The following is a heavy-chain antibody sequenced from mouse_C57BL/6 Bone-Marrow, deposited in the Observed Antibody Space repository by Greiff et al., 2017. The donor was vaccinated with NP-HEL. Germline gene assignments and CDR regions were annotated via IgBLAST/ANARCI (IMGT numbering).Heavy chain of an antibody. CDR3: ARQGVVGDYYAMDY. CDR2: IWSDGST. J-gene: IGHJ4*01. D-gene: IGHD1-1*01. V-gene: IGHV2-6-1*01. Sequence: QVQLQQSGPGLVAPSQSLSITCTVSGFSLTSYGVHWVRQPPGKGLEWLVVIWSDGSTTYNAAPNSRLSISKDTSKSQVCLKMNSLQTDDTAMYYCARQGVVGDYYAMDYWGQGTSVTVSS. CDR1: GFSLTSYG.